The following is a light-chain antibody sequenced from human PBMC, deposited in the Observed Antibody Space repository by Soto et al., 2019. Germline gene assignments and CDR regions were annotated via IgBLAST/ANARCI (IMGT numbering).Light chain of an antibody. Sequence: QSVLTQPASGSGSPGQSIAISCTGNSSDVGGYNYVSWYQQHPGKAPKLMIYDVSNRPSGVSNRFSGSKSGNTASLTISGLQAEDEADYYCSSYTSSSTLVFGTGTKVTVL. J-gene: IGLJ1*01. V-gene: IGLV2-14*01. CDR1: SSDVGGYNY. CDR2: DVS. CDR3: SSYTSSSTLV.